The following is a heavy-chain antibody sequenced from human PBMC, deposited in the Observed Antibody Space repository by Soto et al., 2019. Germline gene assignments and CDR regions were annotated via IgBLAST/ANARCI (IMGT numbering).Heavy chain of an antibody. D-gene: IGHD6-13*01. CDR2: IYYSGTT. V-gene: IGHV4-59*01. CDR3: ARRMRGASGNFDY. Sequence: QVQLQESGPGLVKPSETLSLTCTVSGGSINTYYWSWIRQPPGKGLEWIGFIYYSGTTYYNPSLKSRVAISVDTSKNQFSLKLSSVIVADTAVYYCARRMRGASGNFDYWGQGTLVTVSS. CDR1: GGSINTYY. J-gene: IGHJ4*02.